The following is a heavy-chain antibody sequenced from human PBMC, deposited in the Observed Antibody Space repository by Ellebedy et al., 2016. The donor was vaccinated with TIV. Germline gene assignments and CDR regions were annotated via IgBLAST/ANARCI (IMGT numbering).Heavy chain of an antibody. D-gene: IGHD3-16*01. V-gene: IGHV4-59*12. J-gene: IGHJ3*02. CDR1: SGSMSSYY. Sequence: SETLSLXCTVSSGSMSSYYWSWIRQPPGKGLEWIGYIYDSGSTRYNPSLKSRVSTSLDTSKNQFSLILNSVTAADTAVYYCARGGFGVAFDIWGQGTMVTVSS. CDR3: ARGGFGVAFDI. CDR2: IYDSGST.